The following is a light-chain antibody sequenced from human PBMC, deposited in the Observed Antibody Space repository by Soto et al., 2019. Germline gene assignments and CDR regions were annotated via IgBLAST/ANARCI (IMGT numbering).Light chain of an antibody. Sequence: EDVLTQSPGTLSLSPGERATLSCRASQNINNNYLAWYQQKPGQAPRLLIYGASSRATGIPDRFSGSGSGTGFTLTISRLAPEDFAVYYCQQHGISHITFGQGTRLEIK. CDR3: QQHGISHIT. V-gene: IGKV3-20*01. J-gene: IGKJ5*01. CDR1: QNINNNY. CDR2: GAS.